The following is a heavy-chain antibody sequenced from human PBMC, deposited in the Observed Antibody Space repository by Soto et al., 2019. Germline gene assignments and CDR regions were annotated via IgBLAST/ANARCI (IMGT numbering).Heavy chain of an antibody. V-gene: IGHV3-53*02. D-gene: IGHD3-16*01. Sequence: EVQLVETGGSLIQPGGSLRISCAVSGFTVRSNYMSWVRQATGKGLEWVSIIYSSGNTYYADSVKGRFTMSRDTSNNTVFLQMSSRRAEDTAVYYCARGSSPFGYWGQGTLVTVSS. CDR2: IYSSGNT. CDR3: ARGSSPFGY. CDR1: GFTVRSNY. J-gene: IGHJ4*02.